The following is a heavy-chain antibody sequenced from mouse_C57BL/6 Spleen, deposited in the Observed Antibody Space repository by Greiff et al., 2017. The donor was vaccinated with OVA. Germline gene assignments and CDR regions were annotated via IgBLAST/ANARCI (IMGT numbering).Heavy chain of an antibody. CDR1: GYTFTSYW. V-gene: IGHV1-69*01. CDR2: IDPSDSYT. D-gene: IGHD2-3*01. CDR3: ARYYDGASWFAY. Sequence: QVQLQQPGAELVMPGASVKLSCKASGYTFTSYWMHWVKQRPGQGLAWIGEIDPSDSYTNYNQKFKGKSTLTVDKSSSTAYMQLSSLTSEDSAVYYCARYYDGASWFAYWGQGTLVTVSA. J-gene: IGHJ3*01.